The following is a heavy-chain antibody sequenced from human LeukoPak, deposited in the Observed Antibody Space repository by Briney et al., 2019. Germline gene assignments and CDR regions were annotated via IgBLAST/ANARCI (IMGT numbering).Heavy chain of an antibody. CDR3: ARDSRGGWSGYFDL. J-gene: IGHJ4*02. CDR1: GFIFRNYG. CDR2: IWHDGSAE. V-gene: IGHV3-33*07. Sequence: GGSLRLSCAASGFIFRNYGVYWVREAPGKGLEWVAVIWHDGSAEFYADSVKGRFSISRDDSKNTVYLQMNRLRVEDTALYYCARDSRGGWSGYFDLWGQGIVVTVSS. D-gene: IGHD6-19*01.